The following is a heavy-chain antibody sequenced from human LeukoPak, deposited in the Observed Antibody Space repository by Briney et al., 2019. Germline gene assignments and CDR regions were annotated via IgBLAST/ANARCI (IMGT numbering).Heavy chain of an antibody. CDR2: INHSGST. CDR3: ARWVRHWLTRYYYYFYGMDV. Sequence: SETLSLTCAVYGGSFSGYYWSWIRQPPGKGLEWIGEINHSGSTNYNPSLKSRVTISVDTSKNQFSLKLSSVTAADTAVYYCARWVRHWLTRYYYYFYGMDVWGQGTTVTVSS. V-gene: IGHV4-34*01. J-gene: IGHJ6*02. D-gene: IGHD3-9*01. CDR1: GGSFSGYY.